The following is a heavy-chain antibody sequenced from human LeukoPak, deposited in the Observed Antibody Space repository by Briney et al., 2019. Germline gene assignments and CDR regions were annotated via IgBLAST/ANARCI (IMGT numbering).Heavy chain of an antibody. CDR2: IYYSGST. CDR1: GGSISSYY. CDR3: ARPSLDSSGYYYAGAFDI. J-gene: IGHJ3*02. D-gene: IGHD3-22*01. Sequence: RSSETLSLTCTVSGGSISSYYWSWIRQPPGKGLEWIGYIYYSGSTNYNPSLKSRVTISVDTSKNQFSLKLSSVTAADTAVYYCARPSLDSSGYYYAGAFDIWGQGTMVTVSS. V-gene: IGHV4-59*01.